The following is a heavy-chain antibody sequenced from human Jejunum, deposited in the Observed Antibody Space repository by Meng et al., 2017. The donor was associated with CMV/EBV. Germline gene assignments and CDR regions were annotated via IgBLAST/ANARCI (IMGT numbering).Heavy chain of an antibody. D-gene: IGHD6-13*01. CDR3: ARRIAAIGPLYYFDS. V-gene: IGHV1-18*01. J-gene: IGHJ4*02. CDR2: ISAYNGNP. Sequence: SGYMFTANGIGWVRQAPGHGLEWMGWISAYNGNPICARNLQDRLTMTTETSTDTAYMELRNLRSDDTAVYYCARRIAAIGPLYYFDSWGQGTLVTVSS. CDR1: GYMFTANG.